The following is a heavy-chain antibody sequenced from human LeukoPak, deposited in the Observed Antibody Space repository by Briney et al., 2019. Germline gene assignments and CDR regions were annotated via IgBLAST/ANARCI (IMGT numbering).Heavy chain of an antibody. J-gene: IGHJ5*02. V-gene: IGHV4-34*01. D-gene: IGHD6-13*01. CDR3: AGDAPGGSGWYRGYNWFDP. CDR2: INHSGST. Sequence: SETLSLTCAVYGGSFSGYYWSWIRQPPGKGLEWIGEINHSGSTNYNPSLKSRVTISVDTSKNQFSLKLSSVTAADTAVYYCAGDAPGGSGWYRGYNWFDPWGQGTLVTVSS. CDR1: GGSFSGYY.